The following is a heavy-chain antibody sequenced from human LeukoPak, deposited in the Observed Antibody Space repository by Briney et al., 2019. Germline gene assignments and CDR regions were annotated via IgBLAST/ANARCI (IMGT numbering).Heavy chain of an antibody. D-gene: IGHD2-15*01. CDR1: GFTFSSYS. Sequence: GGSLRPSCAASGFTFSSYSMNWVRQAPGKGLEWVSSISSSGKYISYADSVKGRFTISRDNAKNSLSLQMNSLRAEDTAVFYCSRTGYFDIWGQGTMVTVSS. CDR3: SRTGYFDI. CDR2: ISSSGKYI. J-gene: IGHJ3*02. V-gene: IGHV3-21*01.